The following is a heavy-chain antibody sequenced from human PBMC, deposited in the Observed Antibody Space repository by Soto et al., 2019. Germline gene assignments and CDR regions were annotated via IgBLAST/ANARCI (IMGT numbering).Heavy chain of an antibody. CDR1: GGSINTFY. J-gene: IGHJ4*02. D-gene: IGHD5-12*01. V-gene: IGHV4-4*07. Sequence: SETLSLTCTVSGGSINTFYWSWVRQPAGKGLEWIGRILSSGSTSFNPSLESRVAMSVDTSKNHFSLNLSSVTAADMAVYYCAREGSYSAYNFAHGIQLWSFDFWGQGALVTVS. CDR2: ILSSGST. CDR3: AREGSYSAYNFAHGIQLWSFDF.